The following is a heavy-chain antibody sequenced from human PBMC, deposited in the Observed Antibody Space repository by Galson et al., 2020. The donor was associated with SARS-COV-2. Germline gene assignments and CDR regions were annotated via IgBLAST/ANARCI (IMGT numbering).Heavy chain of an antibody. J-gene: IGHJ4*02. Sequence: SETLSLTCTVSGGSISSYYWSWIRQPPGKGLEWIGYIHYSGSTNYNPSLKSRVTISADTSKNQFSLKLSSVTAADTAVYYCARGESYYDICTGYYIGIRALSSFDYWGQGTLVTVSA. V-gene: IGHV4-59*01. D-gene: IGHD3-9*01. CDR2: IHYSGST. CDR3: ARGESYYDICTGYYIGIRALSSFDY. CDR1: GGSISSYY.